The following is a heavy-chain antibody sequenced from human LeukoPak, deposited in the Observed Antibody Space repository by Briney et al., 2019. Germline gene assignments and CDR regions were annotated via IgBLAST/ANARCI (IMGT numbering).Heavy chain of an antibody. CDR1: GYTFTTHD. D-gene: IGHD7-27*01. CDR3: VRTPPNWGFDY. V-gene: IGHV1-8*01. CDR2: MSPNSGDT. Sequence: ASVTVSCKASGYTFTTHDINWVRQATGQGLEWLGWMSPNSGDTGYAQKFQGRVTMTSDSSISTAYMELSSLRSEDTAIYYCVRTPPNWGFDYWGQGTLVTVSS. J-gene: IGHJ4*02.